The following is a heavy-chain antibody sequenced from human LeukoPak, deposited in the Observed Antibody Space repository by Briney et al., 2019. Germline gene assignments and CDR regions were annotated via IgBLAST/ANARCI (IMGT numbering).Heavy chain of an antibody. CDR1: GGSFSGYY. Sequence: SETLSLTCAVYGGSFSGYYWSWIRQPPGKGLEWSGEINHSGSTNYNPSLKSRVTISVDTSKNQFSLKLSSATAADTAVYYCARGPHGSSGWYRNAFDIWGQGTMVTVSS. V-gene: IGHV4-34*01. J-gene: IGHJ3*02. D-gene: IGHD6-19*01. CDR2: INHSGST. CDR3: ARGPHGSSGWYRNAFDI.